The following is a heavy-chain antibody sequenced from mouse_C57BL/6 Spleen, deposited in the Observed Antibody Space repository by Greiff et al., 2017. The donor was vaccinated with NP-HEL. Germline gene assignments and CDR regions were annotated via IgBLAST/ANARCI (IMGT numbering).Heavy chain of an antibody. J-gene: IGHJ2*01. CDR3: ARDFELGRDY. CDR1: GFTFSSYG. D-gene: IGHD4-1*01. CDR2: ISSGGSYT. V-gene: IGHV5-6*01. Sequence: EVMLVESGGDLVKPGGSLKLSCAASGFTFSSYGMSWVRQTPDKRLEWVATISSGGSYTYYPDSVKGRFTISRDNAKNTLYLQMSSLKSEDTAMYYCARDFELGRDYWGQGTTLTVSS.